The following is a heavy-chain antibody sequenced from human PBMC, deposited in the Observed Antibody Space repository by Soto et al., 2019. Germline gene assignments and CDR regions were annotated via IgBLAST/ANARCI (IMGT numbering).Heavy chain of an antibody. D-gene: IGHD3-10*01. CDR3: ARGGYGSAEYYYYYYGMDV. V-gene: IGHV3-21*01. CDR1: GFTFSSYG. CDR2: ISSSSSYI. J-gene: IGHJ6*02. Sequence: PGGSLRLSCAASGFTFSSYGMNWVRQAPGKGLEWVSSISSSSSYIYYADSVKGRFTISRDNAKNSLYLQMNSLRAEDTAVYYCARGGYGSAEYYYYYYGMDVWGQGTTVTVSS.